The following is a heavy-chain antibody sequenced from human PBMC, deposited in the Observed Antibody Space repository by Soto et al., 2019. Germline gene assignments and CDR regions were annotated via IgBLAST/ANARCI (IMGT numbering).Heavy chain of an antibody. D-gene: IGHD3-3*01. CDR2: ISYDSDTI. CDR1: VFTFGTYS. Sequence: WWSLRLSCSGSVFTFGTYSMSWVRQAAGKGLEWIAYISYDSDTIQYADSVKGRFTISRDNAKNSLYLQMNSLRDEDTAVYYCARLYYDYVWGQGTTVTVSS. CDR3: ARLYYDYV. J-gene: IGHJ6*02. V-gene: IGHV3-48*02.